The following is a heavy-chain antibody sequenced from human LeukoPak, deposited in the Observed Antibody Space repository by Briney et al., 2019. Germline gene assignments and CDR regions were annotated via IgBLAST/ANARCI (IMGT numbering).Heavy chain of an antibody. D-gene: IGHD6-6*01. CDR3: ARHDAGIAARPFDN. Sequence: SETLSLTCNVSGGSIGGHTFYWDWIRQPPGKGLEWIAYIHASGPTNYNPSLKSRITISVDTSKNQFSLKLSSVTAADTAVYYCARHDAGIAARPFDNWGQGTLVTVSS. J-gene: IGHJ4*02. CDR1: GGSIGGHTFY. V-gene: IGHV4-61*05. CDR2: IHASGPT.